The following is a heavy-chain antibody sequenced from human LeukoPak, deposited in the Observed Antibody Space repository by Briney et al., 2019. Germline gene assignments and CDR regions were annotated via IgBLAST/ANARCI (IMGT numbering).Heavy chain of an antibody. D-gene: IGHD2-2*01. V-gene: IGHV4-39*01. CDR2: IYNSWST. J-gene: IGHJ4*02. CDR3: ARNITSLIPAGYFDY. CDR1: GGSIGSGRYY. Sequence: SETVSLTCTVSGGSIGSGRYYWAWIRQPPGKGLEWIGSIYNSWSTSYNPSLKSRVAMSVDTSKNQFSLRLSSVTAADTAVYYCARNITSLIPAGYFDYWGQGTLVAVSS.